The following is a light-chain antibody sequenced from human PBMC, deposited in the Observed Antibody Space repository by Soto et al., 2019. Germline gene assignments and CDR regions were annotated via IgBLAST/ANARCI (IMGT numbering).Light chain of an antibody. CDR3: SLYTADSPSVL. V-gene: IGLV2-23*02. CDR1: SSTVESYNL. CDR2: EVN. J-gene: IGLJ2*01. Sequence: QSALTQPASVSGSPGQSITISCTGISSTVESYNLVSWYQQYPGKAPKLIIYEVNKRPSGVSNRFSGFKSGDTASLTISGLQAEDESDYYCSLYTADSPSVLFGGGTKLTVL.